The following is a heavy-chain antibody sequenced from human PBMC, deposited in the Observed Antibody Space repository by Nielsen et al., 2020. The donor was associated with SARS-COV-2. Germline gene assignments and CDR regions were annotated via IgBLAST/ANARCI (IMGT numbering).Heavy chain of an antibody. Sequence: GESLKISCAASGFTFDDYGMSWVRQAPGKGLEWVSGINWNGGSTGYADSVKGRFTISRDNAKNSQYLQMNSLRAEDTALYHCARGYSYYYDSSSGWFDPWGQGTLVTVSS. CDR2: INWNGGST. J-gene: IGHJ5*02. CDR3: ARGYSYYYDSSSGWFDP. V-gene: IGHV3-20*01. CDR1: GFTFDDYG. D-gene: IGHD3-22*01.